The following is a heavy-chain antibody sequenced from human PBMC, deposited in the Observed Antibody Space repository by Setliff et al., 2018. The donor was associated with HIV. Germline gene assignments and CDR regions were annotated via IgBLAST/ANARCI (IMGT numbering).Heavy chain of an antibody. J-gene: IGHJ4*02. CDR2: ISGSGGST. D-gene: IGHD3-22*01. V-gene: IGHV3-23*01. CDR3: ARALDWVDSSGYTFDY. Sequence: GGSLRLSCAASGFTFSNYAMSWVRQAPGKGLEWVSGISGSGGSTYYADSVKGRFTISRDNSKNTLYLQMNSLRAEDTAVYYCARALDWVDSSGYTFDYWGQGTLVTVSS. CDR1: GFTFSNYA.